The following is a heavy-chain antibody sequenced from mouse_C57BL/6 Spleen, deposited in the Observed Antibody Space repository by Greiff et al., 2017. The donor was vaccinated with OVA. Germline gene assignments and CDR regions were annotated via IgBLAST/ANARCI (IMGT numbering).Heavy chain of an antibody. V-gene: IGHV1-64*01. Sequence: QVQLKQPGAELVKPGASVKLSCKASGYTFTSYWMPWVKQRPGQGLEWIGMIHPNSGSTNYNEKFKSKATLTVDQPSSTDYMQLSSLTSEDSAVYYCARLTGYWGQGTTLTVSS. CDR1: GYTFTSYW. CDR2: IHPNSGST. CDR3: ARLTGY. J-gene: IGHJ2*01.